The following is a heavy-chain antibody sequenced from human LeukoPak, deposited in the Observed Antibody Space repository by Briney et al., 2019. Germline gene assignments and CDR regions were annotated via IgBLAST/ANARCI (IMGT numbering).Heavy chain of an antibody. J-gene: IGHJ4*02. CDR2: IYDGGTT. D-gene: IGHD1-26*01. Sequence: GGSLRLSCAASGFTVNSHYMSWVRQAPGKGLEWVSIIYDGGTTSYEDSVKGRFTITRDNSNNILYLQMSSLRAEDTAVYYCATVAGGAYHFDLWGQGALVTVSS. CDR3: ATVAGGAYHFDL. CDR1: GFTVNSHY. V-gene: IGHV3-53*01.